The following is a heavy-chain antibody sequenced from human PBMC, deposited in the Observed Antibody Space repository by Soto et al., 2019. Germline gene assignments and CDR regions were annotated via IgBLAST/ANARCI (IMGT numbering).Heavy chain of an antibody. CDR2: IYYSGST. D-gene: IGHD2-2*01. V-gene: IGHV4-39*01. J-gene: IGHJ6*02. CDR1: GGSISSSSYY. CDR3: ARQEEDIVLVPAPGDGMDV. Sequence: QLQLQESGPGLVKPSETLSLTCTVSGGSISSSSYYWGWIRQPPGKGMEWIGSIYYSGSTYYNPSLKSRVTISVDTSKNQFSLKLCSVTAADTAVYYCARQEEDIVLVPAPGDGMDVWGQGTTVIVSS.